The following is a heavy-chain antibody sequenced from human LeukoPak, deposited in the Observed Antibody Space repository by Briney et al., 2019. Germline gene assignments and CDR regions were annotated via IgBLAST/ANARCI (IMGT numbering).Heavy chain of an antibody. D-gene: IGHD5-12*01. Sequence: SVKVSCKASGGTFSSYAISWVRQAPGEGLEWMGGIIPIFGTANYAQKFQGRVTITADESTSTAYMELSSLRSEDTAVYYCARAKSGYLYYFDYWGQGTLVTVSS. V-gene: IGHV1-69*13. CDR3: ARAKSGYLYYFDY. CDR1: GGTFSSYA. CDR2: IIPIFGTA. J-gene: IGHJ4*02.